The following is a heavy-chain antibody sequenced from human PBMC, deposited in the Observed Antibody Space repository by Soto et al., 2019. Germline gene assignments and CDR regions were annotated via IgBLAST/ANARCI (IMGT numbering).Heavy chain of an antibody. D-gene: IGHD3-22*01. V-gene: IGHV4-59*01. CDR1: GGSISSYH. J-gene: IGHJ5*02. CDR3: ARVLEYYYDSSALRWFDP. CDR2: IYYSGST. Sequence: SETLSLTCTVSGGSISSYHWSWIRQPPGKGLEWIGYIYYSGSTNYNPSLKSRVTISVDTSKNQFSLKLSSVTAADTAVYYCARVLEYYYDSSALRWFDPWGQGTLVTVSS.